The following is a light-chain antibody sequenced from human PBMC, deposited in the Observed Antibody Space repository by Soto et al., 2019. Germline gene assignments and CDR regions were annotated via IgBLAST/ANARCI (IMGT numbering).Light chain of an antibody. CDR2: GNS. V-gene: IGLV1-40*01. J-gene: IGLJ2*01. Sequence: QSVLTQPPSVSGAPGQRVTISCTGSSSNIGAGYDVHWYQQLPGTAPKLLIYGNSNRPSGVPDRFSGSKSDTSASLAITGLQAEDEADYYCQSYDSSLSGSYVVFGGGTKVTVL. CDR1: SSNIGAGYD. CDR3: QSYDSSLSGSYVV.